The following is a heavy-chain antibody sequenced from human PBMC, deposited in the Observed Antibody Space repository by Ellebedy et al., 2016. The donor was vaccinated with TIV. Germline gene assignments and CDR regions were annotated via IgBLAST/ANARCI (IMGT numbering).Heavy chain of an antibody. Sequence: GGSLRLXCAASGFTFSSYGMHWVRQAPGKGLEWVAVIVNDGSNKNHADSVKGRFIISRDNSKNTLYLQMNSLRAEDTAVYYCARDDDGPGNNLDYWGQGTLVTVSS. CDR3: ARDDDGPGNNLDY. V-gene: IGHV3-33*08. J-gene: IGHJ4*02. CDR2: IVNDGSNK. D-gene: IGHD1/OR15-1a*01. CDR1: GFTFSSYG.